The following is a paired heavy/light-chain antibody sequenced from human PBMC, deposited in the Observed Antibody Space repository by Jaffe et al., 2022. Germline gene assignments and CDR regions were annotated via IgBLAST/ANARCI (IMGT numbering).Light chain of an antibody. CDR1: QSVGGY. J-gene: IGKJ4*01. Sequence: EIVLTQSPATLSLSPGERATLSCRASQSVGGYLAWYQQKPGQTPRLLIYDASNRATGIPARFTGSGSGTDFTLTISSLEPEDFAVYYCQQRTNWPTFGGGTKVEIK. CDR2: DAS. CDR3: QQRTNWPT. V-gene: IGKV3-11*01.
Heavy chain of an antibody. CDR2: ISGSGANT. CDR1: GFTFRSYA. V-gene: IGHV3-23*01. Sequence: EVQLLESGGGLVQPGGSMRLSCAVSGFTFRSYAMYWVRQAPGKGLEWVSGISGSGANTNYADSVKGRFTISRDNSMNTLYLQMNSVTTEDTAVYYCAKRLQPMGSAPGKAYFDYWGQGTLVTVSS. D-gene: IGHD6-13*01. CDR3: AKRLQPMGSAPGKAYFDY. J-gene: IGHJ4*02.